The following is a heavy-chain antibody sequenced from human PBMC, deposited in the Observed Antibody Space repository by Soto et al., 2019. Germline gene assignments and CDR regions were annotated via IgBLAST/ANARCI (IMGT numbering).Heavy chain of an antibody. D-gene: IGHD6-19*01. CDR3: AREGGIAVAGTSGDY. CDR2: ISSSSSTI. Sequence: EVQLVESGGGLVQPGGSLRLSCAASGFTFSSYTMNWVRQAPGKGLEWVSYISSSSSTIYYADSVKGRFTISRDNAKNSRYLQMNSLRDEDTAVYYWAREGGIAVAGTSGDYWGQGTRVTVSS. V-gene: IGHV3-48*02. J-gene: IGHJ4*02. CDR1: GFTFSSYT.